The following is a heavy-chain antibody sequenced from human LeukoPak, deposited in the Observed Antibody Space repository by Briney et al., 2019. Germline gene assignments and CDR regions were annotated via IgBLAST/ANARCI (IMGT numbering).Heavy chain of an antibody. CDR2: ITSSGDTT. CDR3: GVRIGSGYYEY. D-gene: IGHD3-22*01. J-gene: IGHJ4*02. V-gene: IGHV3-23*01. Sequence: GGSLTLSCAASGFSFSSYDMIWVRLTPGKGLEWVSAITSSGDTTYYADSVKGRFTISRDNSKNTLYLQMNSLRAEDMAVYFCGVRIGSGYYEYWGQGALVTVSS. CDR1: GFSFSSYD.